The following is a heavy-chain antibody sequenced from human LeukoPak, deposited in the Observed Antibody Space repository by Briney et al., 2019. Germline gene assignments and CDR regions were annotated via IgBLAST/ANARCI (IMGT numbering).Heavy chain of an antibody. CDR3: ARGISRFNWFDT. J-gene: IGHJ5*02. CDR2: TYSRSRWYH. V-gene: IGHV6-1*01. Sequence: PSQTLSLTCAISGDSVSGNTTAWNWIRQSPSRGLVWLGRTYSRSRWYHDYAVSVTSRISISADTSKNRFSLQLISVTPDDTAIYFCARGISRFNWFDTWGQGTLVTVSS. CDR1: GDSVSGNTTA. D-gene: IGHD3-10*01.